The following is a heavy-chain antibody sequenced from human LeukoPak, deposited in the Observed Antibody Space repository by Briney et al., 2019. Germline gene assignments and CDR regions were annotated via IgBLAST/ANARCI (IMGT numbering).Heavy chain of an antibody. CDR1: GYTFTGNL. Sequence: ASVKVSCKASGYTFTGNLMHWGRQAPGQGLEWMGRTSPNSGGTNFAQKLQGRVTMTRDTSISTVYMERNGLRSDDTAVYYCARDPLYCSGDGLPLGYIDVWAKGTTVTVSS. D-gene: IGHD2-15*01. J-gene: IGHJ6*03. V-gene: IGHV1-2*06. CDR2: TSPNSGGT. CDR3: ARDPLYCSGDGLPLGYIDV.